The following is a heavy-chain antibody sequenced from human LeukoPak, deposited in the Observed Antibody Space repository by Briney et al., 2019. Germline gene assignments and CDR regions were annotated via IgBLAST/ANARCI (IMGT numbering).Heavy chain of an antibody. CDR1: GGSISSYY. CDR2: IYTSGST. J-gene: IGHJ4*02. D-gene: IGHD5-12*01. Sequence: KSSETLSLTCTVSGGSISSYYWSWLRQPAGKGLEWIGRIYTSGSTNYNPSLKSRITMSVDTSKNQFSLKLSSVTAADTAVYYCARIGPSWIIDYWGQGTLVTVSS. CDR3: ARIGPSWIIDY. V-gene: IGHV4-4*07.